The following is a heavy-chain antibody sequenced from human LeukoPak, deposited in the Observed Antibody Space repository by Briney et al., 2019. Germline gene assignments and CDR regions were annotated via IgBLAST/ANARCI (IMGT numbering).Heavy chain of an antibody. J-gene: IGHJ6*02. CDR2: IYYSGST. CDR3: ARGAYCGGDCYRGMDV. Sequence: SSETLSLTCTVSGGSISSYYWSWIRQPPGKGLEWIGYIYYSGSTNYNPSLKSRVTISVDTSKNQFSLKLSSVTAADTAVYYCARGAYCGGDCYRGMDVWGQGTTVTVSS. D-gene: IGHD2-21*02. CDR1: GGSISSYY. V-gene: IGHV4-59*01.